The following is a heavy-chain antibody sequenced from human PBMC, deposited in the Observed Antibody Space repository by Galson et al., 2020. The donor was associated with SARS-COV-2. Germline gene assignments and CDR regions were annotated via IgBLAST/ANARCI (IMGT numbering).Heavy chain of an antibody. CDR1: GGSISRYF. J-gene: IGHJ4*02. CDR2: IYYTGIT. D-gene: IGHD3-22*01. CDR3: AGVTNYYDSRRFPKRWVDR. V-gene: IGHV4-59*08. Sequence: SETLSLTCTVSGGSISRYFWSWIRQSPGKGLEWMGDIYYTGITNYNPSLKGRVTISIDTSKYQFSLKLSSVTAADTAVYYCAGVTNYYDSRRFPKRWVDRWGQGTLVTGSS.